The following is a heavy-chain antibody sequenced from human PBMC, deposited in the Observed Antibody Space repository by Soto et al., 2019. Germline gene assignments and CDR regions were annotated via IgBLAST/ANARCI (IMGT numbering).Heavy chain of an antibody. J-gene: IGHJ4*02. CDR2: ISGSGGST. CDR1: GFTFSSYA. CDR3: AKESLGYCSSTSCSAFDY. V-gene: IGHV3-23*01. D-gene: IGHD2-2*01. Sequence: EVQLLESGGGLVQPGGSLRLSCAASGFTFSSYAMSWVRQAPGKGLEWVSAISGSGGSTYYADSVKGRFTISRDNSKNTRYLQMNSLRAEDTAVYYCAKESLGYCSSTSCSAFDYWGQGTLVTVSS.